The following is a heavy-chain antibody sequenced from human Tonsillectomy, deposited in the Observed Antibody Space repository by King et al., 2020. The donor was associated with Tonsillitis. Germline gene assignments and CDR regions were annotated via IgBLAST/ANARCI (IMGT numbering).Heavy chain of an antibody. CDR1: GFTFSGSA. CDR2: IRSKANSYAT. Sequence: VQLVEFGGGLVQPGGSLKLSCSASGFTFSGSAMHWVRQASGKGLEWVGRIRSKANSYATAYVASVKGRFTISRDDSKKMAYLQMNSLKTEDTAVYYCTRPSWGSHDAFDIWGQGTMVTVSS. V-gene: IGHV3-73*02. J-gene: IGHJ3*02. CDR3: TRPSWGSHDAFDI. D-gene: IGHD3-16*01.